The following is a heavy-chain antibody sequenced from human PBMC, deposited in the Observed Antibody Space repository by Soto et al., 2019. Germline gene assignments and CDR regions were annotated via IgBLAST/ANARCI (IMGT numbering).Heavy chain of an antibody. Sequence: EVQLVESGGGLVKPGGSLRLSCAASGFTFSDYSMNWVRQAPGKGLEWVSYISGSSTYIYYADSVKGRFTISRDNAKKSLYLQMNILRAEDTAVYYCGRSGITGSNWFDPWGQGTLVTVSS. D-gene: IGHD1-20*01. CDR1: GFTFSDYS. CDR2: ISGSSTYI. CDR3: GRSGITGSNWFDP. V-gene: IGHV3-21*01. J-gene: IGHJ5*02.